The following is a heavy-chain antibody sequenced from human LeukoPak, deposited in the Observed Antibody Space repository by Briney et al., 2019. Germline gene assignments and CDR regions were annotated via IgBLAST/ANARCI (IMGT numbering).Heavy chain of an antibody. Sequence: QSWGSLRLSCAASGFTFSSYGMHWVRQAPGKGLEWVAVISYDGSNKYYADSVKGRFTISRDNSENTLYLQMNSLRPEDTAVYYCAKSIAVAGLAGGRTFDYWGQGTLVTVSS. J-gene: IGHJ4*02. CDR1: GFTFSSYG. V-gene: IGHV3-30*18. CDR3: AKSIAVAGLAGGRTFDY. CDR2: ISYDGSNK. D-gene: IGHD6-19*01.